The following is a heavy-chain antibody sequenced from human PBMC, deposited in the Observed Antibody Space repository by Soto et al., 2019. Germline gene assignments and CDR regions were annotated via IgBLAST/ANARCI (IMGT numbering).Heavy chain of an antibody. J-gene: IGHJ5*02. D-gene: IGHD2-21*02. V-gene: IGHV4-30-4*01. CDR1: GGSISSGDYY. Sequence: QVQLQESGPGLVKPSQTLSLTCTVSGGSISSGDYYWSWIRQPPGKGLEWSGYISYSGSTYYNPSLKSRVTIAVDTSKNQFSLKLSSVTAADTAVYYCARAMVVTQNWFDPWGQGTLVTVSS. CDR3: ARAMVVTQNWFDP. CDR2: ISYSGST.